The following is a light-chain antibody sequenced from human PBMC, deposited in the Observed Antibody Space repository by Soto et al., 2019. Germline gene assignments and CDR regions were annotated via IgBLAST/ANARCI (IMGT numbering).Light chain of an antibody. CDR1: SGDIGGYNY. V-gene: IGLV2-14*01. J-gene: IGLJ1*01. CDR3: TSYTSSSTNYV. CDR2: EVS. Sequence: QSALTQPASVSGSPGQSITISWTGTSGDIGGYNYVSWYQQHPGKAPKLMIYEVSNRPSGVSNRFSGSKSGNTASLTISGLQAEDEADYYCTSYTSSSTNYVFGTGTKLTVL.